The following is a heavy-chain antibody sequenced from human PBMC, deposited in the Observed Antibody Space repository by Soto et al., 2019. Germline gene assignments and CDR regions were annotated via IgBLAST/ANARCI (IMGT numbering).Heavy chain of an antibody. Sequence: GASVKVSCKASGYTFTSYGISWVRQAPGQGLEWMGWISAYNGNTNYAQKLQGRVTMTTDTSTSTAYMELRSLRSDDTAVYYCARVKGSGSHSFPWFDPWGQGTLVTVSS. J-gene: IGHJ5*02. V-gene: IGHV1-18*01. D-gene: IGHD3-22*01. CDR3: ARVKGSGSHSFPWFDP. CDR1: GYTFTSYG. CDR2: ISAYNGNT.